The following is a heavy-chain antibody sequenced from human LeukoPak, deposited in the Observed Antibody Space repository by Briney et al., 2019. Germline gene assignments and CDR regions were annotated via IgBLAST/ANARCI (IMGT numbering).Heavy chain of an antibody. V-gene: IGHV1-69*13. CDR3: ARAPLGYCSGGSCYSLGSYLYYMDV. Sequence: SVKVSCKASGGTFSSYAISWVRQAPGQGLEWMGGIIPIFGTANYAQKFQGRVTITADESTSTAYMELSSLRSEDTAVYYCARAPLGYCSGGSCYSLGSYLYYMDVWGKGTTVTISS. J-gene: IGHJ6*03. CDR2: IIPIFGTA. D-gene: IGHD2-15*01. CDR1: GGTFSSYA.